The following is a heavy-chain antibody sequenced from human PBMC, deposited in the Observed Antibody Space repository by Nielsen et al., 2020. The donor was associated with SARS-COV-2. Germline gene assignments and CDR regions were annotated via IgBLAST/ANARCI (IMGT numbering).Heavy chain of an antibody. J-gene: IGHJ6*02. Sequence: GGSLRLSCAASGFTFSSYAMSWVRQAPGKGLEWVSAISGSGGSTYYADSVKGRFTISRDNSKNTLYLQMNSLRAEDTAVYYCARDPVAAAGGHYYGMDVWGQGTTVTVSS. CDR3: ARDPVAAAGGHYYGMDV. D-gene: IGHD6-13*01. V-gene: IGHV3-23*01. CDR1: GFTFSSYA. CDR2: ISGSGGST.